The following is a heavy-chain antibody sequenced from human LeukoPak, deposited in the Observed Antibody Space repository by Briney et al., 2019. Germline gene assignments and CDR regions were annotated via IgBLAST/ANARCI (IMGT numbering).Heavy chain of an antibody. J-gene: IGHJ4*02. V-gene: IGHV3-33*01. Sequence: GGSLRLSCAASGFTFSSYGTHWVRQAPGKGLEWVAVIWYDGSNKYYADSVKGRFTISRDNSKNTLYLQMNSLRAEDTAVYYCAREEQWPDYFDYWGQGTLVTVSS. CDR3: AREEQWPDYFDY. D-gene: IGHD6-19*01. CDR2: IWYDGSNK. CDR1: GFTFSSYG.